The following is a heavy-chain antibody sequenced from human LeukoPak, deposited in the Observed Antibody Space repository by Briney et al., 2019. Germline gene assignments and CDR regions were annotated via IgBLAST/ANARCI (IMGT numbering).Heavy chain of an antibody. CDR3: ARASGSYSGDFDY. V-gene: IGHV4-31*03. CDR2: IYYSGST. Sequence: SETLSLTCTVSGGSISSGGYYWSWISQHPGKGLEWIGYIYYSGSTYYNPSLKSRVTISVDTSKNQFSLKLSSVTAADTAVYYCARASGSYSGDFDYWGQGTLVTVSS. CDR1: GGSISSGGYY. J-gene: IGHJ4*02. D-gene: IGHD1-26*01.